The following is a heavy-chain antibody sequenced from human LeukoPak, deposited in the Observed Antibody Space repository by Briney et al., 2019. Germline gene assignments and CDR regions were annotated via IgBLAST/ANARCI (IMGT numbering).Heavy chain of an antibody. CDR3: ARDPSFYSGSYSHRYFDL. J-gene: IGHJ2*01. V-gene: IGHV1-46*01. Sequence: GASVKVSCKASGYTFTSYYMHWVRQAPGQGLEWMGIINPSGGSTSYAQKFQGRVTMTRDTSTSTVYMELSSLRSEDTAVYYCARDPSFYSGSYSHRYFDLWGRGTLVTVSS. CDR1: GYTFTSYY. D-gene: IGHD1-26*01. CDR2: INPSGGST.